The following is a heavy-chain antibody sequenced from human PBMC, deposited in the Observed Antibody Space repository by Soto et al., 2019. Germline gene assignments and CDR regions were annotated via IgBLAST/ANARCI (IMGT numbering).Heavy chain of an antibody. Sequence: SETLSLTCTVSGGSISSYYWSWIRQPPGKGLEWIGYIYYSGSTNYNPSLKSRVTISVDTSKNQFSLKLSSVTAADTAVYYCAREDLYYYGMDVWGQGTTVTVSS. CDR1: GGSISSYY. CDR2: IYYSGST. V-gene: IGHV4-59*01. J-gene: IGHJ6*02. CDR3: AREDLYYYGMDV.